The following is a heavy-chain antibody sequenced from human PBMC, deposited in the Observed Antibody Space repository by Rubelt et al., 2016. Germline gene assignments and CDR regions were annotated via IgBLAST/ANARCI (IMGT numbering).Heavy chain of an antibody. V-gene: IGHV1-2*02. CDR3: ARGAGGRYFDWYDAFDI. Sequence: QVQLVQSGAEVKKPGASVKVSCKASGYTFTGYYMHWVRRAPGQGLEWMGWINPNSGGTNYAQKFQGRVTMTRDTSISTAYMELSRLRSDDTAVYYCARGAGGRYFDWYDAFDIWGQGTMVTVSS. D-gene: IGHD3-9*01. CDR2: INPNSGGT. J-gene: IGHJ3*02. CDR1: GYTFTGYY.